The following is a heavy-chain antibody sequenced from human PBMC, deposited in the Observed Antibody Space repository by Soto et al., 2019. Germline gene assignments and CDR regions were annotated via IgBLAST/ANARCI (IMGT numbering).Heavy chain of an antibody. V-gene: IGHV5-51*01. CDR2: IYPGDSDT. CDR1: GYSFTSYW. CDR3: ARGSYDFWSGSYYYYYMDV. D-gene: IGHD3-3*01. J-gene: IGHJ6*03. Sequence: GESLKISCKGSGYSFTSYWIGWVRQMPGKGLEWMGIIYPGDSDTRYSPSFQGQVTISADKSISTAYLQWSSLKASDTAMYYCARGSYDFWSGSYYYYYMDVWGKGTTVTVSS.